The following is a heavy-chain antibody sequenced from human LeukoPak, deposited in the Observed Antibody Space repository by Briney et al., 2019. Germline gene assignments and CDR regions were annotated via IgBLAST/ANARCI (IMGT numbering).Heavy chain of an antibody. V-gene: IGHV3-23*01. CDR3: ANGYSSGSFGFDY. J-gene: IGHJ4*02. Sequence: GGSLRLSCAASGFTFSSYAMSWVRQAPGKGLEWVSAISGSGGSTYYADSVKGRFTISRNNSKNTLYLQMNSLRAEDTAVYYCANGYSSGSFGFDYWGQGTLVTVSS. D-gene: IGHD6-19*01. CDR1: GFTFSSYA. CDR2: ISGSGGST.